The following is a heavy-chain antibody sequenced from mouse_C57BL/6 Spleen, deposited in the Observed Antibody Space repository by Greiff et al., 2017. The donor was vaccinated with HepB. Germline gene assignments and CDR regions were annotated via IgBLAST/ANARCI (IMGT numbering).Heavy chain of an antibody. CDR1: GYTFTSYW. V-gene: IGHV1-59*01. CDR2: IDPSDSYT. Sequence: QVQLQQSGAELVRPGTSVKLSCKASGYTFTSYWMHWVKQRPGQGLEWIGVIDPSDSYTNYNQKFKGKATLTVDTSSSTAYMQLSSLTSEDSAVYYCARSKGSSWNYFDYWGQGTTLTVSS. J-gene: IGHJ2*01. D-gene: IGHD1-1*01. CDR3: ARSKGSSWNYFDY.